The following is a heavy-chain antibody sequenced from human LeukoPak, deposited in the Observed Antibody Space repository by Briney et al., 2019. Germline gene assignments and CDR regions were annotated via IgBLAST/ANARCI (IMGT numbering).Heavy chain of an antibody. D-gene: IGHD1-26*01. V-gene: IGHV3-21*01. Sequence: PGGSLRLSCAASGFTFSSYSMNWVRQAPGKGPEWVSSISSSSSYIYYADSVKGRFTISRDNAKNSLYLQMNSLRAEDTAVYYCARGEWELLGFDYWGQGTLVTVSS. CDR3: ARGEWELLGFDY. CDR1: GFTFSSYS. CDR2: ISSSSSYI. J-gene: IGHJ4*02.